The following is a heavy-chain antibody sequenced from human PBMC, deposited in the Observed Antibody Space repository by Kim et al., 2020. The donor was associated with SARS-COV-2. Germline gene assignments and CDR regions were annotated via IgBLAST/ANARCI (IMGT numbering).Heavy chain of an antibody. V-gene: IGHV3-74*01. CDR1: GFTFSSYW. J-gene: IGHJ6*02. Sequence: GSLRLSCAASGFTFSSYWMHWVRQAPGKGLVWVSRINSDGSSTSYADSVKGRFTISRDNAKNTLYLQMNSLRAEDTAVYYCARGKGRDIVVVPAANFFDYYGMDVWGQGTTVTVSS. D-gene: IGHD2-2*01. CDR3: ARGKGRDIVVVPAANFFDYYGMDV. CDR2: INSDGSST.